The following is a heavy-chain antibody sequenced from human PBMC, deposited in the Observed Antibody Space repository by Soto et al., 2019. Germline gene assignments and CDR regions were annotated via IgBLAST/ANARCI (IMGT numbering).Heavy chain of an antibody. CDR1: GFTFSSYS. CDR2: IRSSGSPI. CDR3: ARDPHSLDY. V-gene: IGHV3-48*02. D-gene: IGHD2-21*01. Sequence: GALRLSCAASGFTFSSYSMNWVRQTPGKGLEWVAYIRSSGSPIHYADSVRGRFTISRDNARNSLFLQMDSLRDDDTAVYYCARDPHSLDYWGQGTLVTVSS. J-gene: IGHJ4*02.